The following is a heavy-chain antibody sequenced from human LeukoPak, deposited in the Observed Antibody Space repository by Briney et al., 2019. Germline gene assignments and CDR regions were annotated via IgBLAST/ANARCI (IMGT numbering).Heavy chain of an antibody. Sequence: GGSLRLSCAASGFTFSSYWMSWVRQAPGKGLEWVANIKQDGSEKYYVDSVKGRFTISRDNAKNSLYLQMNSLRAEDTAVCYCARQYCSSTSCFYAFDIWGQGTMVTVSS. CDR3: ARQYCSSTSCFYAFDI. V-gene: IGHV3-7*03. J-gene: IGHJ3*02. CDR2: IKQDGSEK. CDR1: GFTFSSYW. D-gene: IGHD2-2*01.